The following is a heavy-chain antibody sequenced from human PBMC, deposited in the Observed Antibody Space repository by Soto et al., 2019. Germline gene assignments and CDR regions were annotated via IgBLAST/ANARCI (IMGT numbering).Heavy chain of an antibody. Sequence: QVQLVESGGGVVQPGRSLRLSCAASGFTFSDYGMHWVRQAPGKGLEWVAVISYDGGNEYYADSVKGRFTISRDNSKNTLYRQMNSLRHEDTALYYCAKALVDYSTYGFFENWGQGTLVTVSS. CDR1: GFTFSDYG. CDR3: AKALVDYSTYGFFEN. V-gene: IGHV3-30*18. D-gene: IGHD4-4*01. J-gene: IGHJ4*02. CDR2: ISYDGGNE.